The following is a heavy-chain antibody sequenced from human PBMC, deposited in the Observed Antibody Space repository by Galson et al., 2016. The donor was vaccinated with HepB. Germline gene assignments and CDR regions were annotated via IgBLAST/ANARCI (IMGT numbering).Heavy chain of an antibody. V-gene: IGHV3-23*01. D-gene: IGHD6-6*01. J-gene: IGHJ3*01. CDR1: GFSFSSYA. CDR2: ITGRGTST. Sequence: SLRLSCAASGFSFSSYAMSWVRQAPGKGLEWVSTITGRGTSTYYADSVEGRFTISRDNSKSTLYLQMNGLRAEDTAVYYWAKDPQWTTSSRGAFDVWGQGTMLTVFS. CDR3: AKDPQWTTSSRGAFDV.